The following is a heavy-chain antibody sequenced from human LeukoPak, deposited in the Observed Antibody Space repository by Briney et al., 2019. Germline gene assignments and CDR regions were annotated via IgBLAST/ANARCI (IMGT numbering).Heavy chain of an antibody. V-gene: IGHV3-48*03. CDR3: AREGADGYNVGFDY. D-gene: IGHD5-24*01. J-gene: IGHJ4*02. CDR2: IYSSGGNI. Sequence: PGGSLRLSCAASGFTFSSYEMNWVHQAPGKGLEWVSYIYSSGGNIYYADSVKGRFTISRDNAKNSLYLRMNSLRVEDTAVYYCAREGADGYNVGFDYWGQGTLVTVSS. CDR1: GFTFSSYE.